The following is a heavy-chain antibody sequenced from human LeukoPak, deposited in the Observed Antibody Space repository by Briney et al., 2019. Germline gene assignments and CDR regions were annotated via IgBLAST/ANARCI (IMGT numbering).Heavy chain of an antibody. CDR2: INPSGGST. Sequence: ASVKVSCKASGYTFTSYYMHWVRQAPGQGLEWMGIINPSGGSTSYAQKFQGRVTITADESTRTGYMELSSLRSEDTAVYYCARGDGIAVAIGTIFDYWGQGTLVTVSS. J-gene: IGHJ4*02. CDR1: GYTFTSYY. CDR3: ARGDGIAVAIGTIFDY. D-gene: IGHD6-19*01. V-gene: IGHV1-46*01.